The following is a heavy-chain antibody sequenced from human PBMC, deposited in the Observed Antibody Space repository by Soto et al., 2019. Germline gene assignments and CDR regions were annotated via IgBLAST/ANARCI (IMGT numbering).Heavy chain of an antibody. J-gene: IGHJ5*02. CDR1: GFTFNTYD. Sequence: EVQLVESGGGLVQPGGSLRLSCEASGFTFNTYDVHWVRQRKGRGLEWVSGIGTLFDTFYADSVMGRFTISRENARNSFYLQMNNLRVDDTAVYYCARGRSNHFDSSPAPKFDPWGQGILVTVSS. CDR2: IGTLFDT. D-gene: IGHD2-21*01. V-gene: IGHV3-13*01. CDR3: ARGRSNHFDSSPAPKFDP.